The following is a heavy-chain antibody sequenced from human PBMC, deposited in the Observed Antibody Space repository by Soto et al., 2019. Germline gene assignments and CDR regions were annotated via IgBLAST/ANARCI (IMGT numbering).Heavy chain of an antibody. J-gene: IGHJ6*02. D-gene: IGHD3-3*01. CDR1: EFTFNNYA. V-gene: IGHV3-23*01. Sequence: GGSLRLSCAASEFTFNNYAMTWVRQTPGKGLEWVAGISGPGGRTYYADSVKGRFTISRDNSKHTLFLQMNGLRGEDTAVYYCAKVESYAFWGGYAYYDYSHYGMDVWGQGTTVTVSS. CDR2: ISGPGGRT. CDR3: AKVESYAFWGGYAYYDYSHYGMDV.